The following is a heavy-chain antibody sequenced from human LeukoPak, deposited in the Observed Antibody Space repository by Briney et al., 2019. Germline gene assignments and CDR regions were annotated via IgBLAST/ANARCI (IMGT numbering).Heavy chain of an antibody. Sequence: GGSLRLSFAASGFTVSSNYMSWVRQAPGKGLEWVSAISGSGGSTYYADSVKGRFTISRDNSKNTLYLQMNSLRAEDTAVYYCAKPSGSYYRNYFDYWGQGTLVTVSS. D-gene: IGHD1-26*01. CDR3: AKPSGSYYRNYFDY. V-gene: IGHV3-23*01. CDR2: ISGSGGST. J-gene: IGHJ4*02. CDR1: GFTVSSNY.